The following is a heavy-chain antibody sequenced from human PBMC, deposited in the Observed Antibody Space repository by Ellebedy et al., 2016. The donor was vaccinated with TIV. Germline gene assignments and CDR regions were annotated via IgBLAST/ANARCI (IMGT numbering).Heavy chain of an antibody. Sequence: PGGSLRLSCKGSGYSFTKYWIGWVRQMPGKGLECIGIINPADSDTRYNPSFQRHVTISADKSISTAYLRWSSLEASDTAMYYCVRSDSSPDYGDYFDYWGQGTLVTVSS. CDR2: INPADSDT. J-gene: IGHJ4*02. V-gene: IGHV5-51*01. D-gene: IGHD4-17*01. CDR3: VRSDSSPDYGDYFDY. CDR1: GYSFTKYW.